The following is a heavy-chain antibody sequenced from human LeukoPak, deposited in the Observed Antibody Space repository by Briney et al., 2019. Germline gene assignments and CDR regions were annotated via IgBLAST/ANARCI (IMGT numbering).Heavy chain of an antibody. J-gene: IGHJ4*01. CDR2: ISGSGGST. V-gene: IGHV3-23*01. CDR3: ARSEVDIVATVWFDY. D-gene: IGHD5-12*01. Sequence: GGSLRLSCAASGFTFSSYAMSWVRQAPGKGLEWVSAISGSGGSTYYADSVRGRFTISRDNSKNTLYLQINSLRAEDTAVYYCARSEVDIVATVWFDYLGQGTPGTGSP. CDR1: GFTFSSYA.